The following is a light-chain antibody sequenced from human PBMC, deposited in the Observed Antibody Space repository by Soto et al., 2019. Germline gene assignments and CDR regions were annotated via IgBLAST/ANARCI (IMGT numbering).Light chain of an antibody. CDR2: DAS. J-gene: IGKJ4*01. V-gene: IGKV3-11*01. Sequence: EIVLTQSPATLSLSPGERATLSCRASQSVSSYLACYQQKPGQAPRLLLYDASNRATGIPDRFSGSGSGTDFTLTISSLETEDCAGYYCQQRSNWLTFGGGTKVEIK. CDR3: QQRSNWLT. CDR1: QSVSSY.